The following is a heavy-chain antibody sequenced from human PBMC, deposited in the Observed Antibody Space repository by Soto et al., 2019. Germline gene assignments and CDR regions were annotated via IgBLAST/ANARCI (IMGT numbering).Heavy chain of an antibody. Sequence: ASVKVSCKASGYTFTSYAMHWVRQAPGQRLEWMGWINAGNGNTKYSQKFQGRVTITRDTSASTAYMELSSLRSEDTAVYYCAGGESSSWYYGYWGQGTLVTVSS. CDR3: AGGESSSWYYGY. V-gene: IGHV1-3*01. D-gene: IGHD6-13*01. CDR1: GYTFTSYA. CDR2: INAGNGNT. J-gene: IGHJ4*02.